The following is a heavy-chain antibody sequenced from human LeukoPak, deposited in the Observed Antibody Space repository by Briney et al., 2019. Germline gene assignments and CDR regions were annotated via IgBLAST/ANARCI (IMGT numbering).Heavy chain of an antibody. D-gene: IGHD3-3*01. J-gene: IGHJ4*02. Sequence: PGGSLRLSCATSGCSFINSGMTWVRQAPGKGLEWVSDISGTVRGERTYYADSVKGRFTISRDNSKNTLYLQMNGLRTEDTAAYHCAKGDFWSGYYNNPFFDYWGRGTVVTVSS. CDR2: ISGTVRGERT. CDR3: AKGDFWSGYYNNPFFDY. V-gene: IGHV3-23*01. CDR1: GCSFINSG.